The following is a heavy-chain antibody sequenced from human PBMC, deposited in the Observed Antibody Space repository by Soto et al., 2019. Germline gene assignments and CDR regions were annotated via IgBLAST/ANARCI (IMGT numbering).Heavy chain of an antibody. Sequence: SETLSLTCTVSRASIYAYSWTWIRQPAGKGLQWIGHIYSSGSANYSPSLKSRVSMSVDSSKNQISLKLTSVTAADTAVYYCATIVGANDYWGQGTLVTVSS. CDR1: RASIYAYS. V-gene: IGHV4-4*07. CDR3: ATIVGANDY. CDR2: IYSSGSA. J-gene: IGHJ4*02. D-gene: IGHD1-26*01.